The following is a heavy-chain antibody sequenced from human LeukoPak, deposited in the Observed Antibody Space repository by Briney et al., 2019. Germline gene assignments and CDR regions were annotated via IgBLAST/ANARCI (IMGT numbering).Heavy chain of an antibody. Sequence: GGSLRLSCAASGFSFSTYFMLWFRQGPGKGPVSVSRISNDGTNTWYADAVRGRFTVSRDNAKNTLYLQTNSLTVEDTAVYYCVRDSTSGVDYWGPGTLVTVSS. D-gene: IGHD3-10*01. CDR2: ISNDGTNT. CDR1: GFSFSTYF. V-gene: IGHV3-74*01. CDR3: VRDSTSGVDY. J-gene: IGHJ4*02.